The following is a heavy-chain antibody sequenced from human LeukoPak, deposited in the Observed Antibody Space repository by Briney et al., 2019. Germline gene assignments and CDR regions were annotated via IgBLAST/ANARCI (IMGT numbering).Heavy chain of an antibody. D-gene: IGHD1-7*01. CDR3: ARDFVSAGGELPFDS. J-gene: IGHJ4*02. CDR1: GGSVSSGSYY. V-gene: IGHV4-61*01. Sequence: SETLSLTCTASGGSVSSGSYYLTWIRQPPGKGLEWIGQIYYNGDTSYNPSLKSRVTISVDTSKNQFSLKLTSVSAADTAVYYCARDFVSAGGELPFDSWGQGTLVTVSS. CDR2: IYYNGDT.